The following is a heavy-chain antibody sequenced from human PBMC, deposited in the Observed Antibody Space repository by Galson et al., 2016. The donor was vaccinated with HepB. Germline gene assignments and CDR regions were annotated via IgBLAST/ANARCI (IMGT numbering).Heavy chain of an antibody. Sequence: SLRLSCATSGFTFSAYAMTWVRQAPGKGLEWVSLISDSGGNSYYADSVKGRFTISRDNSKDTLYLQMNSLRAEDTAVYYCAKIKGRWVADYWGQGTLVTVSS. CDR1: GFTFSAYA. CDR2: ISDSGGNS. D-gene: IGHD2-15*01. J-gene: IGHJ4*02. CDR3: AKIKGRWVADY. V-gene: IGHV3-23*01.